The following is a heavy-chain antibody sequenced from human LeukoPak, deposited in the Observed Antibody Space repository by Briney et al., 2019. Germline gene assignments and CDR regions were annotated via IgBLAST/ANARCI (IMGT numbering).Heavy chain of an antibody. CDR3: ARDYSSVPEY. CDR2: IKSKTDGGTT. CDR1: GFTFSNAW. J-gene: IGHJ4*02. D-gene: IGHD6-19*01. V-gene: IGHV3-15*07. Sequence: GGSLRLSCAASGFTFSNAWMNWVRQAPGKGLEWVGRIKSKTDGGTTDYAAPVKGRFTISRDDSKNTLYLQLSSLRAEDTAVYYCARDYSSVPEYRGQGTLVTVSS.